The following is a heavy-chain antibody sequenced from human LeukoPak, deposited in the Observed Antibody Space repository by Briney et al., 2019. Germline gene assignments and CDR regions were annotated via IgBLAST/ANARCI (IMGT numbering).Heavy chain of an antibody. D-gene: IGHD3-22*01. J-gene: IGHJ4*02. CDR1: GFTFSSHS. V-gene: IGHV3-48*01. CDR2: ISSSSSTI. CDR3: ARGAYYYED. Sequence: GGSLRLSCAASGFTFSSHSMNWVRQAPGKGLEWVSYISSSSSTIYYADSVKGRFTISRDNAKNSLYLQMNSLRAEDTAVYYCARGAYYYEDWGQGTLVTASS.